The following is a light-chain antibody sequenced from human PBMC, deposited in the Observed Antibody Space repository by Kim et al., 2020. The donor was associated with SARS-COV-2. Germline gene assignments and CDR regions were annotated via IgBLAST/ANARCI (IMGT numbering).Light chain of an antibody. CDR3: QSYDSSLSGPV. J-gene: IGLJ2*01. V-gene: IGLV1-40*01. Sequence: QSVLTQPPSVSVAPGQRVTISCTGSSSNIGASNDVHWYQQLPGTAPKLLIYGNSNRPSGVPDRFSGSKSGTSSSLAITGLQAEDEADYYCQSYDSSLSGPVFGGGTQLTVL. CDR2: GNS. CDR1: SSNIGASND.